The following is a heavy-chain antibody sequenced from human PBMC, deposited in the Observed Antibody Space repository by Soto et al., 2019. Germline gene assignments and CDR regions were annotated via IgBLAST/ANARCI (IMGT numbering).Heavy chain of an antibody. CDR1: GGSFSGYY. Sequence: QVQLQQWGAGLLKPSETLSLTCAVYGGSFSGYYWTWIRQPPGTGLEWIGEINHSGSTNYNPSLKSRVTISVDTSKNHFSLKLTSVTDADTAVYDCARDKSTGLFDYWGQGTMVTVSS. J-gene: IGHJ4*02. CDR2: INHSGST. D-gene: IGHD2-8*02. CDR3: ARDKSTGLFDY. V-gene: IGHV4-34*01.